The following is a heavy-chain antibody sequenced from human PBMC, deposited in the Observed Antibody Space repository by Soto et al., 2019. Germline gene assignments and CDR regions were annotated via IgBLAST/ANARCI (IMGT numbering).Heavy chain of an antibody. J-gene: IGHJ5*02. CDR1: GYTFTSYD. CDR2: MNPNSGNT. V-gene: IGHV1-8*01. CDR3: ARGVPSVVVVAVPLNTYNWFDP. Sequence: QVQLVQSGAEVKKPGASVKVSCKASGYTFTSYDINWVRQATGQGLEWMGWMNPNSGNTGYAQKFQGRVTMTRNTSISTAYMELSSLRSEDTAVYYCARGVPSVVVVAVPLNTYNWFDPWGQGTLVTVSS. D-gene: IGHD2-15*01.